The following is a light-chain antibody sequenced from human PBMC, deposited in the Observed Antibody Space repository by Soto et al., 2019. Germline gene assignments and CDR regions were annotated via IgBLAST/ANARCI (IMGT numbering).Light chain of an antibody. CDR1: KSNIGNNY. J-gene: IGLJ2*01. CDR3: GAWDDSLSAV. Sequence: QSVLTQPPSVSAAPGQTVTISCSGSKSNIGNNYVSWYQQLPGTAPKLLIYDNSKRPTGIPDRFSGSKSGTSATLGITGLQTGDEADYYCGAWDDSLSAVFGRGTKLTVL. CDR2: DNS. V-gene: IGLV1-51*01.